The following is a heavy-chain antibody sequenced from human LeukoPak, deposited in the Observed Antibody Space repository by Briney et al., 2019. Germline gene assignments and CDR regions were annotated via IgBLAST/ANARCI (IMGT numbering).Heavy chain of an antibody. D-gene: IGHD2-15*01. Sequence: GGSLRLSCAASGFTFSSYAMHWVRQAPGKGLEWVAVISYDGSNKYYADSVKGRFTISGDNSKNTLYLQMNSLRAEDTAVYYCARVGCSGGSCYSMNYGMDVWGQGTTVTVSS. CDR1: GFTFSSYA. J-gene: IGHJ6*02. V-gene: IGHV3-30-3*01. CDR2: ISYDGSNK. CDR3: ARVGCSGGSCYSMNYGMDV.